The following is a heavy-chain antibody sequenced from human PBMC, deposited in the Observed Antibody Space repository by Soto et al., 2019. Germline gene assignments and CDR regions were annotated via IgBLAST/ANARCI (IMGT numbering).Heavy chain of an antibody. V-gene: IGHV1-3*01. CDR2: INAGNGNT. CDR3: ARASPFFGVAKYWFDP. J-gene: IGHJ5*02. D-gene: IGHD3-3*01. CDR1: GYTFTSYA. Sequence: GASVKVSCKASGYTFTSYAMHWVRQAPGQRLEWMGWINAGNGNTKYSQKFQGRVTITADESTSTAYMELSSLRSEDTAVYYCARASPFFGVAKYWFDPWGQGTLVTVSS.